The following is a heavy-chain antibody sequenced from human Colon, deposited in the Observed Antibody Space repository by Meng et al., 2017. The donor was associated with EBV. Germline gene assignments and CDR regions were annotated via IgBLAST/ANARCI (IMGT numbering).Heavy chain of an antibody. CDR1: GGSLIGAY. CDR2: IIHGGSP. D-gene: IGHD2-8*02. J-gene: IGHJ4*02. CDR3: ARRPTGIDY. V-gene: IGHV4-34*12. Sequence: AQPQQWGAGLLKPSETLSPTCGVNGGSLIGAYWNWIRQPPGKGLEWIGEIIHGGSPSYNPSLKSRVTISIDTSKNQLSLMLSSVTAADTAVYYCARRPTGIDYWGQGTLVTVSS.